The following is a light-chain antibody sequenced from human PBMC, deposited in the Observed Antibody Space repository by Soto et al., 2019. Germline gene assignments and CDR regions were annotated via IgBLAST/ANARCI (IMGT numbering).Light chain of an antibody. Sequence: QLSQSTSSVSASVGDRVTITCRASQGITWLVWYQQKPGKAPKLLMTAASNLQSGVPSRFSSTESGTEFTLTISSLQPEDFATYFCQQADRLPHTFGGGTKV. CDR1: QGITW. CDR2: AAS. V-gene: IGKV1-12*01. CDR3: QQADRLPHT. J-gene: IGKJ4*01.